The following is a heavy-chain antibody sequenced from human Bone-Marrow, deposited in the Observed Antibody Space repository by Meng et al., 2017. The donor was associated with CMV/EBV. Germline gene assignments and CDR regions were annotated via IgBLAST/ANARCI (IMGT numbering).Heavy chain of an antibody. V-gene: IGHV4-39*02. D-gene: IGHD2-2*01. CDR2: IYYTGST. J-gene: IGHJ6*02. CDR3: AREDCSSTSCYAYYYYGMYV. Sequence: SETLSLTCTVSGGSISSSSYYWGWIRQPPGKGLEWIGSIYYTGSTYYNPSLKSRVTISVDTSKNQFSLKLNSVTAADTAVYYCAREDCSSTSCYAYYYYGMYVWGQGTTVTVSS. CDR1: GGSISSSSYY.